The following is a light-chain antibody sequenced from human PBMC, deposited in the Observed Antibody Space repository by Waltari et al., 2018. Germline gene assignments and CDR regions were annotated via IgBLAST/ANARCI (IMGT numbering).Light chain of an antibody. V-gene: IGLV2-14*01. CDR3: SSYTNRATLRV. J-gene: IGLJ1*01. CDR1: SSDIGNYNY. CDR2: EVS. Sequence: QSALAQPASVSGSPGQSIAISCTGTSSDIGNYNYVSWYQQHPGKAPKLILYEVSDRPSGVSLRFPGSKSGNKATLTISGLQADDEADYYCSSYTNRATLRVFGTGTKVTVL.